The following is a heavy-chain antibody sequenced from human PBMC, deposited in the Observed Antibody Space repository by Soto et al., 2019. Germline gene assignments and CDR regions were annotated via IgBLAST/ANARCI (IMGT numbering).Heavy chain of an antibody. CDR3: ARWGGIAEAGRQNWFDP. Sequence: GGSLRLSCEASAFTFSIYGMNWVRQAQDKRLELVAVIWSDGNEKKYADSVKGRFTISRDNSKDTLYLQMNTLRAEDAAVYYCARWGGIAEAGRQNWFDPWGQGTLVTVSS. CDR1: AFTFSIYG. V-gene: IGHV3-33*01. CDR2: IWSDGNEK. J-gene: IGHJ5*02. D-gene: IGHD6-19*01.